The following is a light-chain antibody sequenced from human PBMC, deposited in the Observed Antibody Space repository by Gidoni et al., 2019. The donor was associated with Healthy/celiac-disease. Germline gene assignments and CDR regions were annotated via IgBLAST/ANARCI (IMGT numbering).Light chain of an antibody. Sequence: DIQMTQSPSSLSASVGDRVTITCRASQSISSYLNWYQQKPGKAPKLLIYAASSLQSGVPSRFSGSGSGTDFTLTISRLQPEDFATYYCQQSYSGRTFGQGTKVEIK. V-gene: IGKV1-39*01. CDR2: AAS. CDR3: QQSYSGRT. J-gene: IGKJ1*01. CDR1: QSISSY.